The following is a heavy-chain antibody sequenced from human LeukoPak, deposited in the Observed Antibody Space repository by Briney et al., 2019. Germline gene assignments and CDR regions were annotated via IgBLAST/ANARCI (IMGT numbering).Heavy chain of an antibody. CDR3: ASGMEYGDIVVVPAATNWFDP. V-gene: IGHV4-38-2*02. J-gene: IGHJ5*02. D-gene: IGHD2-2*01. Sequence: SETLSLTCTVSGYSISSGYYWGWIRQPPGKGLEWIGSIYYSGSTYYNPSLKSRVTISVDTSKNQFSLKLSSVTAADTAVYYCASGMEYGDIVVVPAATNWFDPWGQGTLVTVSS. CDR2: IYYSGST. CDR1: GYSISSGYY.